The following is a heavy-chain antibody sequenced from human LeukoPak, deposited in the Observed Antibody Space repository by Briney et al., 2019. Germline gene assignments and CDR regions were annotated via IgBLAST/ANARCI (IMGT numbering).Heavy chain of an antibody. V-gene: IGHV4-59*01. CDR1: GGSISSYY. Sequence: SETLSLTCTVSGGSISSYYWSWIRQPPGKGLEWIGYIYYSGSTNYNPSLKSRVTISLDTSKNQFSLKLSSVTAADTAVYYCARAGPLQNYDYVWGSYYWFDPWGQGTLVTVSS. CDR3: ARAGPLQNYDYVWGSYYWFDP. D-gene: IGHD3-16*01. J-gene: IGHJ5*02. CDR2: IYYSGST.